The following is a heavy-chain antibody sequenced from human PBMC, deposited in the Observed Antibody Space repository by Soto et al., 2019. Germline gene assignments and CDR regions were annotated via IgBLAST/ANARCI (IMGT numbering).Heavy chain of an antibody. CDR2: ISFDGGNQ. D-gene: IGHD6-13*01. Sequence: QVQLVQSGGGVVQPGRSLRLSCAASGFDFNTYGLHWVRQAPGKGLEWVAGISFDGGNQYYADFVKGRFTISRDKSNNTLYLQMNSLGAEDTATYYCAKDSSVTAAGSGGWFDPWGQGTLVIVSS. CDR1: GFDFNTYG. V-gene: IGHV3-30*18. J-gene: IGHJ5*02. CDR3: AKDSSVTAAGSGGWFDP.